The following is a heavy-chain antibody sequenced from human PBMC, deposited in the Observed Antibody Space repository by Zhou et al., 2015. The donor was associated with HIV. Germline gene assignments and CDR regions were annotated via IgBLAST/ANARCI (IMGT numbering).Heavy chain of an antibody. CDR3: ASHSSGYNRLGLG. Sequence: QVQLVQSGTEVKKPGSSVKVSCKASGGTFSGSDISWVRQAPGQGLEWMGGIIPIFGTANYAQKFQGRVTITADKSTSTAYMELSSLRSEDTAVYYCASHSSGYNRLGLGWGQGTLVTVSS. D-gene: IGHD3-22*01. V-gene: IGHV1-69*06. J-gene: IGHJ4*02. CDR1: GGTFSGSD. CDR2: IIPIFGTA.